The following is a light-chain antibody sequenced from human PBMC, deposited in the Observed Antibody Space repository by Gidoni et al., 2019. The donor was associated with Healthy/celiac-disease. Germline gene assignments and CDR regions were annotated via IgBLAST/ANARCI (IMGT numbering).Light chain of an antibody. CDR3: KQYSSYSWT. CDR1: QSISSW. CDR2: KAS. Sequence: DIQMTQSPPTLSAFVGDRVTITCRASQSISSWLAWYQQKPGKAPKLLISKASTLESGVPSRFSGSGAGTEFALTIRSLQPDDFATYYCKQYSSYSWTFGQGTKVEIK. J-gene: IGKJ1*01. V-gene: IGKV1-5*03.